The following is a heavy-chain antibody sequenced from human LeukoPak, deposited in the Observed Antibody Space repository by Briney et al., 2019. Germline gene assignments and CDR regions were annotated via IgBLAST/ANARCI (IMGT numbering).Heavy chain of an antibody. J-gene: IGHJ4*02. D-gene: IGHD1-1*01. V-gene: IGHV3-21*01. CDR2: ISSSSSYI. CDR1: GFTFSSYS. CDR3: AREVGETGTEVY. Sequence: GGSLRLSCAASGFTFSSYSMNWVRQAPGKGLEWVSSISSSSSYIYYADSVKGRFTISRDNAKNSLYLQMSSLRAEDTAVYYCAREVGETGTEVYWGQGTLVTVSS.